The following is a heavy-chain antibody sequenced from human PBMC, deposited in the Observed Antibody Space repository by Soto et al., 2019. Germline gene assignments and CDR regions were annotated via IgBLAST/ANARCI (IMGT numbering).Heavy chain of an antibody. CDR1: GVTFSSYA. V-gene: IGHV3-23*01. CDR2: ISGSAGST. J-gene: IGHJ6*02. CDR3: AKGLTGAPYYAMDV. D-gene: IGHD7-27*01. Sequence: EVKLLESGGGLVQPWVSLRLSCAASGVTFSSYAMSCVRQAPGKGMEWVSAISGSAGSTYYADSVKGRFTISRDNSKNTLYLQMNSLRVEDTAVYYCAKGLTGAPYYAMDVWGQGTTVTVSS.